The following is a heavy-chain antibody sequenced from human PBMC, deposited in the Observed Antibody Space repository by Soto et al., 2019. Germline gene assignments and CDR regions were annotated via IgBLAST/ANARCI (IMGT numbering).Heavy chain of an antibody. CDR1: GGSVSSGSCY. D-gene: IGHD2-15*01. Sequence: SETLSLTCTVSGGSVSSGSCYWSWLRQPPGKGLEWIGYIYYSGSTNYNPSLKSRVTISVDTSKNQFSLKLSSVTAADTAVYYGARAVVAYGRSVSSWGFDVWGQGTLVTVSS. CDR3: ARAVVAYGRSVSSWGFDV. CDR2: IYYSGST. J-gene: IGHJ4*01. V-gene: IGHV4-61*01.